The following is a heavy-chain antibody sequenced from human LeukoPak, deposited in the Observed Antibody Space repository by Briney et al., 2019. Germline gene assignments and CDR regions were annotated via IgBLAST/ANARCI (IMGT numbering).Heavy chain of an antibody. Sequence: ASVKVSCKVSGYTLTELSMRWVRQAPGKGLEWMGGFDPEDGETIYAQKFQGRVTMTEDTSTDTAYMELSSLRSEDTAVYYCATDQYREYYFDYWGQGTLVTVSS. D-gene: IGHD1-1*01. V-gene: IGHV1-24*01. CDR2: FDPEDGET. CDR3: ATDQYREYYFDY. CDR1: GYTLTELS. J-gene: IGHJ4*02.